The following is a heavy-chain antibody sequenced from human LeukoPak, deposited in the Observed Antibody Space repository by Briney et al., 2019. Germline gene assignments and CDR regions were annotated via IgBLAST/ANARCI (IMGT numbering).Heavy chain of an antibody. Sequence: SVKVSCKASGGTFSSYAISWVRQAPGQGLEWMGRIIPILGIANYAQKFQGRVTITADKSTSTAYMELSSLRSEDTAVYYCARDPQEGERWLQLYYYGMDVWGQGTTVTVSS. V-gene: IGHV1-69*04. CDR1: GGTFSSYA. J-gene: IGHJ6*02. CDR2: IIPILGIA. D-gene: IGHD5-24*01. CDR3: ARDPQEGERWLQLYYYGMDV.